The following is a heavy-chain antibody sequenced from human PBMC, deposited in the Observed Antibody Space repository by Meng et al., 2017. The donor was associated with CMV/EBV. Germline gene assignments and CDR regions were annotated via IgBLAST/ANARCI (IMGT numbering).Heavy chain of an antibody. CDR2: ISSSDGAIK. D-gene: IGHD2-2*01. V-gene: IGHV3-30-3*01. Sequence: GESLKISCVASGFTFSGYAMHWVRQAPGKGLDWVAVISSSDGAIKYYADSVKGRFTISRDNSKNTLYLQMNTLRAEDTAVYYCAREGYCSSTSCYPSDAFDIWGQGTMVTVSS. CDR1: GFTFSGYA. CDR3: AREGYCSSTSCYPSDAFDI. J-gene: IGHJ3*02.